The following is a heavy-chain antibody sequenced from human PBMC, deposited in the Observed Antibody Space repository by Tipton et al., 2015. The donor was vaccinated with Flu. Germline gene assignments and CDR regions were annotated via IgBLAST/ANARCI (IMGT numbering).Heavy chain of an antibody. Sequence: TLSLTCTVSGDSLTNSPYSWGWIRQPPGKGLEWIGTIYYSGITSYSPSLKSRVTMSLDPSKNQFSLRLSSVTAADTAVYFCAREAAPTPGAGYQYESWGQGKLVTVSS. CDR2: IYYSGIT. CDR3: AREAAPTPGAGYQYES. J-gene: IGHJ5*02. D-gene: IGHD3-10*01. CDR1: GDSLTNSPYS. V-gene: IGHV4-39*07.